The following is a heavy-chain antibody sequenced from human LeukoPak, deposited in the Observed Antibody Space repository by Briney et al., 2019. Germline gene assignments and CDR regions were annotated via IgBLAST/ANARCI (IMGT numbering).Heavy chain of an antibody. CDR3: ARDRPGGSSLDY. V-gene: IGHV4-59*12. D-gene: IGHD1-26*01. J-gene: IGHJ4*02. CDR1: GASIRSYY. Sequence: SETLSLTCTVSGASIRSYYWSWIRQPPGKGLEWIGYIYYSGSTNYSPSLKSRVTISVDTSKNQFSLKLSSVTAADTAVYYCARDRPGGSSLDYWGQGTLVTVTS. CDR2: IYYSGST.